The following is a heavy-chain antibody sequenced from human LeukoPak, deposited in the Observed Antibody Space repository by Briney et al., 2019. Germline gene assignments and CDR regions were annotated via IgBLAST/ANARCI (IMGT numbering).Heavy chain of an antibody. CDR3: ARGYRFDY. CDR2: INPNSGGT. D-gene: IGHD5-12*01. V-gene: IGHV1-2*02. J-gene: IGHJ4*02. Sequence: ASVKVSCKASGYTFTDYYMNWVRQAPGQGLEWMGWINPNSGGTNYAQEFQGRVTMTRDTSISTAYMELSRLRSDDTAVYYCARGYRFDYWGQGSLVTASS. CDR1: GYTFTDYY.